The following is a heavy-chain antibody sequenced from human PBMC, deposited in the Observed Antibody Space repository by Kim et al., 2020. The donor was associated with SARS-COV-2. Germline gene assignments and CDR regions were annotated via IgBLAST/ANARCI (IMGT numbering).Heavy chain of an antibody. V-gene: IGHV7-4-1*02. Sequence: ASVKVSCKASGYTFTSYAMNWVRQAPGQGLEWMGWISTNTGNPTYAQDFTGRVAFTMDTFTSTAYLELSSLKSEDTAVYYCARDFVPWVGGSRNHYYGM. CDR3: ARDFVPWVGGSRNHYYGM. J-gene: IGHJ6*01. CDR1: GYTFTSYA. CDR2: ISTNTGNP. D-gene: IGHD3-10*01.